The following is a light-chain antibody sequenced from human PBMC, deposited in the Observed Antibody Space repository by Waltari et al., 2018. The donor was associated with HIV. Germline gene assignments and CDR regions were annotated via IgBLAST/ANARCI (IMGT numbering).Light chain of an antibody. CDR3: QQYTNWPPGLT. Sequence: EIVMTQSPATLSVSPGERATLSCRASQSVSSNLAWYQQKHGQAPRLLIYGASTGATGIPARFSGSGSGTEFTLTISSLQSEDFAVYYCQQYTNWPPGLTFGGGTKVEIK. CDR1: QSVSSN. V-gene: IGKV3-15*01. CDR2: GAS. J-gene: IGKJ4*01.